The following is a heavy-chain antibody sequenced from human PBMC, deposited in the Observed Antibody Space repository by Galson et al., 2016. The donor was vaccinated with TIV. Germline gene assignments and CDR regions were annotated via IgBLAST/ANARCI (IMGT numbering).Heavy chain of an antibody. J-gene: IGHJ3*02. CDR2: ISSTSNYR. CDR3: ARRGNYLSDAFGI. V-gene: IGHV3-21*01. D-gene: IGHD1-7*01. Sequence: SLRLSCAVSGFPFSSYSMNWVRQAPGKGLEWVSSISSTSNYRYYADSVKGRFTISRDNAEDSLYLQINSLRVEDTALYYCARRGNYLSDAFGIWGQGTMVTVSS. CDR1: GFPFSSYS.